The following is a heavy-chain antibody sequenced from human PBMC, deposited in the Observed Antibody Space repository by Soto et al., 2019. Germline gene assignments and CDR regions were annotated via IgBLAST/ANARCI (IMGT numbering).Heavy chain of an antibody. D-gene: IGHD2-21*02. Sequence: HPGGSLKLSCEVSGFTSSSSAMSWVRQAPGRGLEWVSAISGGGSSTYYADSVKGRFTISSDNSKNTLYLQMHSLRAEDTAIYYCAKVPRGTMTDFDFWGQGTLVTLSS. CDR2: ISGGGSST. J-gene: IGHJ4*02. CDR1: GFTSSSSA. V-gene: IGHV3-23*01. CDR3: AKVPRGTMTDFDF.